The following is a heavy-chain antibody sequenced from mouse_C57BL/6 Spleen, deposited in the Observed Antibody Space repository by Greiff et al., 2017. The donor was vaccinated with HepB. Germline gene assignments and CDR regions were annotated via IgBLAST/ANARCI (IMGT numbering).Heavy chain of an antibody. V-gene: IGHV1-50*01. CDR1: GYTFTSYW. J-gene: IGHJ3*01. CDR2: IDPSDSYT. D-gene: IGHD6-1*01. CDR3: ARPSSFAY. Sequence: VQLQESGAELVKPGASVKLSCKASGYTFTSYWMQWVKQRPGQGLEWIGEIDPSDSYTNYNQKFKGKATLTVDTSSSTAYMQLSSLTSEDSAVYYFARPSSFAYWGQGTLVTVSA.